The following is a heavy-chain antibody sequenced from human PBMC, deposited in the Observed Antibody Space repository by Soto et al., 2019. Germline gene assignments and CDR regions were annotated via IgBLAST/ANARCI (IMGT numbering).Heavy chain of an antibody. V-gene: IGHV4-34*01. CDR3: ARVVCGLYGDYVYYYSGMDV. CDR2: INHSGST. D-gene: IGHD4-17*01. J-gene: IGHJ6*02. Sequence: NPSETVSLTCAVGGGVFSGYCWSWIRQPPGKGLEWIGEINHSGSTNYNPSLKSRVTISVDTSKNQFSLKLSSVTAADTAVYYCARVVCGLYGDYVYYYSGMDVWGQGTTVTVSS. CDR1: GGVFSGYC.